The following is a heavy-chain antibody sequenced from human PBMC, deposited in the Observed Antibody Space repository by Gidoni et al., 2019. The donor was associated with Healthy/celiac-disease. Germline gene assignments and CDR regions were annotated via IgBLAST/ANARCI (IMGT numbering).Heavy chain of an antibody. CDR1: GFTFSSYA. V-gene: IGHV3-23*01. Sequence: EVQLLESGGGLVQPGGSLRLSCAASGFTFSSYAMSWVRQAPGKGLEWLSAISGSGGSTYYADSVKGRFTISRDNSKNTLYLQMNSLRAEDTAVYYCAKDQSVQWLVPVDYWGQGTLVTVSS. D-gene: IGHD6-19*01. J-gene: IGHJ4*02. CDR3: AKDQSVQWLVPVDY. CDR2: ISGSGGST.